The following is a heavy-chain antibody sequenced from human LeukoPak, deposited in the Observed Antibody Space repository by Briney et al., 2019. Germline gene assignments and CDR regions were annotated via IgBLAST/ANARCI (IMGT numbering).Heavy chain of an antibody. V-gene: IGHV1-18*01. CDR1: GGTFSSYA. Sequence: EASVKVSCKASGGTFSSYAISWVRQAPGQGLEWMGWISAYNGNTNYAQKLQGRVTMTTDTSTSTAYMELRSLRSDDTAVYYCAREFTGVGATITTNWFDPWGQGTLVTVSS. D-gene: IGHD1-26*01. J-gene: IGHJ5*02. CDR3: AREFTGVGATITTNWFDP. CDR2: ISAYNGNT.